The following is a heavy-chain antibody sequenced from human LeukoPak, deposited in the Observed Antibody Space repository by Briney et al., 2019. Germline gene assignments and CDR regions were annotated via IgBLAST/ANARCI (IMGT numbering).Heavy chain of an antibody. CDR1: GFNFIDNS. D-gene: IGHD2-2*02. J-gene: IGHJ4*02. V-gene: IGHV3-21*01. Sequence: GGSLRLSCAGSGFNFIDNSMHWVRQAPGKGLEWVSSISSSNTYIYYRDSVKGRFTISRDNAKNSLFLQMNSLRAEDTAVHYCARGYCSGTSCYMFASWGQGTRVTVSS. CDR3: ARGYCSGTSCYMFAS. CDR2: ISSSNTYI.